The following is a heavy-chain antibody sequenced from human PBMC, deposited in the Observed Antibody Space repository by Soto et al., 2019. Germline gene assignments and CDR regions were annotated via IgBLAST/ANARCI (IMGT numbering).Heavy chain of an antibody. CDR2: ITSSCTNI. Sequence: SIQLSCAASGFSFRSYEMNWVRQATGRGLEWLTHITSSCTNIFYGDSVKGRFTISRDNARNSLSLQMHSLRAEDTAVYYCARGYTGGWSRGGYFDYWGQGALVTVSS. D-gene: IGHD6-19*01. V-gene: IGHV3-48*03. J-gene: IGHJ4*02. CDR1: GFSFRSYE. CDR3: ARGYTGGWSRGGYFDY.